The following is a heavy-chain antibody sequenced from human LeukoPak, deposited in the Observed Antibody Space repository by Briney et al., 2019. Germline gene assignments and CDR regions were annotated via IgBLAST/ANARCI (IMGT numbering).Heavy chain of an antibody. J-gene: IGHJ4*02. CDR3: ARDRYDSRGIDY. Sequence: PSETLSLTCTVSGGCISSGSYYWSWIRQPAGKGLEWIGRIYTSGSTNYNPSLKSRVTISVDTSKNQFSLKLSSVTAADTAVYYCARDRYDSRGIDYWGQGTLVTVSS. CDR1: GGCISSGSYY. V-gene: IGHV4-61*02. D-gene: IGHD3-22*01. CDR2: IYTSGST.